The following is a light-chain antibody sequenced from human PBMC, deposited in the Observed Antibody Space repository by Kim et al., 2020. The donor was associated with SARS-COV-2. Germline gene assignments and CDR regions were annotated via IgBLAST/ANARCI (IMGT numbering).Light chain of an antibody. CDR2: NND. Sequence: QSVLTQPPSASATPGQRVTISCSGSSSNIGSNSVNWYQQLPGTAPKLLIYNNDQRPSGVPDRCSGSKSDTSASLAISGLQSEDEADYYCASWDDSLNRPVFGGGTQLTVL. CDR1: SSNIGSNS. V-gene: IGLV1-44*01. CDR3: ASWDDSLNRPV. J-gene: IGLJ2*01.